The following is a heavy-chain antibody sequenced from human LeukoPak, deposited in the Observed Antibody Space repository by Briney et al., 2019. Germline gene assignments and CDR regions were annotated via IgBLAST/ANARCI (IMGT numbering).Heavy chain of an antibody. D-gene: IGHD6-19*01. CDR3: ARDKTEQWLVLEAFDI. CDR2: ISATSSYI. V-gene: IGHV3-21*01. J-gene: IGHJ3*02. Sequence: GGSLRLSCAASGFTFSSYSMNWVRQTPGKGLEWVSSISATSSYIYYAASARGRFTISRDNAKNSLYLQMNSLRAEDTAVYYCARDKTEQWLVLEAFDIWGQGTVVTVSS. CDR1: GFTFSSYS.